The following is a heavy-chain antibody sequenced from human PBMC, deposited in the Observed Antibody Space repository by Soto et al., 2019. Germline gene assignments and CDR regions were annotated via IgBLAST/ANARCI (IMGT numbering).Heavy chain of an antibody. CDR1: GFTFDDYT. CDR2: ISWDGGST. V-gene: IGHV3-43*01. D-gene: IGHD2-15*01. CDR3: AKDIARGLGYCXGGSCYSGVPYYYGMDV. Sequence: GGSLRLSCAASGFTFDDYTMHWVRQAPGKGLEWVSLISWDGGSTYYADSVKGRFTISRDSSKNSLYLQMNSLRTEDTALYYCAKDIARGLGYCXGGSCYSGVPYYYGMDVWGQGTTVTVSS. J-gene: IGHJ6*02.